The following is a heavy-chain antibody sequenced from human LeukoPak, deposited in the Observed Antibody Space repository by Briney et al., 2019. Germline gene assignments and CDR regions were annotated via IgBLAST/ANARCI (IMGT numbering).Heavy chain of an antibody. CDR2: IYTSGST. D-gene: IGHD2-2*02. V-gene: IGHV4-4*07. CDR3: ARDLPFQLLYGHDAFDI. Sequence: SETLSLTCTVSGGSISSYYWSWIRQPAGKGLEWIGRIYTSGSTNYNPSLKSRVTMSVDPSKNQFSLKLSSVTAADTAVYYCARDLPFQLLYGHDAFDIWGQGTMVTVSS. CDR1: GGSISSYY. J-gene: IGHJ3*02.